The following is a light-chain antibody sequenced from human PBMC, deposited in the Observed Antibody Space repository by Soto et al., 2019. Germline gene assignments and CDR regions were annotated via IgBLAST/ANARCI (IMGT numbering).Light chain of an antibody. CDR3: QQYCSSPLT. Sequence: EIVLTQSPGTLSLSVGERATLSCRASQSVNTYLAWYQQTPGQAPRLLIYDTSNRATDIPDRFSGSGSGTDFTLTISRLEPEDFTVYYCQQYCSSPLTFGGGSTVEIK. J-gene: IGKJ4*01. V-gene: IGKV3-20*01. CDR2: DTS. CDR1: QSVNTY.